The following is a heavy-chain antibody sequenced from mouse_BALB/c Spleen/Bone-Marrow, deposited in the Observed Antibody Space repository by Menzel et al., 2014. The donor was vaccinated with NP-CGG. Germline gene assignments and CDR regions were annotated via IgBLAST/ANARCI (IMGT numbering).Heavy chain of an antibody. CDR1: GFSLTTYD. J-gene: IGHJ3*01. CDR2: IWTGGGT. V-gene: IGHV2-9-2*01. Sequence: VQLVESGPGLVAPSQSLSITCTVSGFSLTTYDISWIRQPPGKGLEWLGVIWTGGGTNYNSAFMSRLSISKDNSKSQVFLKMNSLQTDDTAIYYCVKDRRKEDWFAYWGQGTLVTVSA. CDR3: VKDRRKEDWFAY.